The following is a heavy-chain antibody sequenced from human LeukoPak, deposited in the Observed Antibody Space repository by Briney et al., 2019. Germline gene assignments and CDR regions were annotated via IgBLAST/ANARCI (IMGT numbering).Heavy chain of an antibody. J-gene: IGHJ4*02. Sequence: PGGSLRLSYAASGLTFSSYAMSWVRQAPGKGLEWVSAISGSGGSTYYADSVKGRFTISRDNSKNTLYLQMNSLRAEDTAVYYCAKDESLDLGITMIVVVTLFDYWGQGTLVTVSS. CDR1: GLTFSSYA. CDR2: ISGSGGST. V-gene: IGHV3-23*01. CDR3: AKDESLDLGITMIVVVTLFDY. D-gene: IGHD3-22*01.